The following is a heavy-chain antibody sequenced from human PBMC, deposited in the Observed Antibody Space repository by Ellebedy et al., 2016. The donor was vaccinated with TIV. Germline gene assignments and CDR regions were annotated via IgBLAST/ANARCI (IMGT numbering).Heavy chain of an antibody. J-gene: IGHJ4*02. CDR1: GFTFSSYW. CDR3: ARVAGWAWFDY. CDR2: INSDGSST. D-gene: IGHD1-26*01. V-gene: IGHV3-74*01. Sequence: GESLKISCAASGFTFSSYWMHWVRQAPGKGLVWVSRINSDGSSTSYADSVKGRFTISRDNAKNTLYLQMNSLRAEDTAVHYCARVAGWAWFDYWGQGTLVTVSS.